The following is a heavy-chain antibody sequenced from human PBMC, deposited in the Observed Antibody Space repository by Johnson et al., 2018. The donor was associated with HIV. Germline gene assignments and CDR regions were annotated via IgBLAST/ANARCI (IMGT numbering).Heavy chain of an antibody. CDR3: TKDLVSWNGIWREAFDI. Sequence: QVQLVESGGGLVQPGGSLRLSCAASGFTFDDYGMSWVRQTPGKGLEWVATIHYDGTKKEYAESVKGRFTISRDNSKKTVYMQMNSLRDEDTAVYYCTKDLVSWNGIWREAFDIWGQGTMVTVS. V-gene: IGHV3-30*02. CDR1: GFTFDDYG. J-gene: IGHJ3*02. D-gene: IGHD1-1*01. CDR2: IHYDGTKK.